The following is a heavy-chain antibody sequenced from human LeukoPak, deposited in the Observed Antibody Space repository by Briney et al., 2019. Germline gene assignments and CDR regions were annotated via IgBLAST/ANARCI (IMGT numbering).Heavy chain of an antibody. CDR2: IYYSGST. CDR3: ARKNQWLAQFDY. Sequence: SQTLSLTCTVSGGSISSGDYYWSWIRQPPGKGLECIGYIYYSGSTYYNPSLKSRVTISVDTSKNQFSLKLSSVTAADTAVYYCARKNQWLAQFDYWGQGTLVTVSS. CDR1: GGSISSGDYY. J-gene: IGHJ4*02. D-gene: IGHD6-19*01. V-gene: IGHV4-30-4*01.